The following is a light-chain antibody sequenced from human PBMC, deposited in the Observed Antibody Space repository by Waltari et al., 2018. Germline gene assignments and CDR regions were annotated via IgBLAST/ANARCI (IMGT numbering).Light chain of an antibody. CDR2: GAS. V-gene: IGKV3-15*01. Sequence: EIVVTQSPATLSVSPGERATLSCRTSQTIDNNLAWYQQKPGQTPRLLIYGASTRAIGIPPRFSGSGFGTEFTLTISSLQSEDFAVYYCQQYNNWLSVTFGQGTRLEI. J-gene: IGKJ5*01. CDR1: QTIDNN. CDR3: QQYNNWLSVT.